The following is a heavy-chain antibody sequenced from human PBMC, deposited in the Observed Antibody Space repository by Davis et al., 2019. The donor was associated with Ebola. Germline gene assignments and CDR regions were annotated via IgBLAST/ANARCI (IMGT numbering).Heavy chain of an antibody. J-gene: IGHJ3*02. Sequence: ASVKVSCKVFGYSLGDLSMYWVRQAPGKGLEWMGGFDPQNGGTAYAQRLQGRVTMTEDISTDTVYMELRGLRSEDTAVYYCGTGDVIDIWGQGTTVTVSS. V-gene: IGHV1-24*01. CDR2: FDPQNGGT. CDR3: GTGDVIDI. CDR1: GYSLGDLS.